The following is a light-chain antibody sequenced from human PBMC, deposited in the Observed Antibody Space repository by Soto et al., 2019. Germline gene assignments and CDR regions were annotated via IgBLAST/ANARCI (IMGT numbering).Light chain of an antibody. CDR3: SSYTRSTSFS. Sequence: QSALTQPASVSGSPGQSITISCTGTSSDIGAYNYVSWFQQLPGKAPKLMIYDVSNRPSGVSNRFSGSKSGNTASLTISGLQAEDEADYYCSSYTRSTSFSFGTGTQLTVL. V-gene: IGLV2-14*01. J-gene: IGLJ1*01. CDR2: DVS. CDR1: SSDIGAYNY.